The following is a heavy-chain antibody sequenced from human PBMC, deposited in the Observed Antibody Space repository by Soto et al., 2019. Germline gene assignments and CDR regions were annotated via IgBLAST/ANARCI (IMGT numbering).Heavy chain of an antibody. Sequence: EVQLLESGGGLVQPGGSLRLSCAASGFTFSNYAMSWVRQAPGKGLECVSIIRGAGGYTNYADSVKGRFTISRDNSKNTLYLQMNSLRGEDTALYYCAKFYYDSGAYRGGFDYWGQGTLVTVSS. CDR2: IRGAGGYT. V-gene: IGHV3-23*01. D-gene: IGHD3-10*01. CDR3: AKFYYDSGAYRGGFDY. CDR1: GFTFSNYA. J-gene: IGHJ4*02.